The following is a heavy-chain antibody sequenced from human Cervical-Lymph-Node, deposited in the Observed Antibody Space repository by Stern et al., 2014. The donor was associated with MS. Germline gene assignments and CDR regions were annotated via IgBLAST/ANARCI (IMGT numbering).Heavy chain of an antibody. CDR3: ASAYSSSHYYFDY. CDR2: IWYDGSNP. D-gene: IGHD6-13*01. V-gene: IGHV3-33*01. CDR1: GFSFSRYA. J-gene: IGHJ4*02. Sequence: QVQLGESGGGVVQPGRSLRLSCAASGFSFSRYAMHWVRQAPGKGLEWVALIWYDGSNPYYADSVTGRFTISRDNFKNTLYLQMNSLRAEDTAVYYCASAYSSSHYYFDYWGQGILVTVSS.